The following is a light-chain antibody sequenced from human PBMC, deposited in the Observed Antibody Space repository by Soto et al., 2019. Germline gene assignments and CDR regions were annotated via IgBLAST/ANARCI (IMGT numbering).Light chain of an antibody. CDR2: AAS. CDR1: QGISKN. J-gene: IGKJ1*01. Sequence: DIPMTQSPSSLSASVGDRVTITCRASQGISKNLAWYQQKPGKAPKLLIFAASTLQSGVPSRFGGSGSGTEFTLIISSLQPEDVATYYCQKYDSAPRTFGQGTKVEIK. CDR3: QKYDSAPRT. V-gene: IGKV1-27*01.